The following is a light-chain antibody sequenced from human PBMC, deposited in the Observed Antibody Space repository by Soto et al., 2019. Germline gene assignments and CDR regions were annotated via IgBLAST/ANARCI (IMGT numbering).Light chain of an antibody. CDR2: DAS. Sequence: EIVMTQSPATLSVSPGERVTISCRASQSVSSNLAGYQQKPGQAPSLLIYDASTMATGFPARFSGSGSGTDFTLTISSLQSEDFAVYYCQQHNSWPPLTFGQGTQLDIK. CDR1: QSVSSN. CDR3: QQHNSWPPLT. V-gene: IGKV3-15*01. J-gene: IGKJ5*01.